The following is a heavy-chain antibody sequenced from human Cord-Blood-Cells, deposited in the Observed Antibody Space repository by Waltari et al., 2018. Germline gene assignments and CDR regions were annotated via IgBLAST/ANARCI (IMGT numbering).Heavy chain of an antibody. J-gene: IGHJ3*02. Sequence: QLQLQESGPGLVKPSETLSLTCTVSGGSISSSSYDWVWIRQPPGKGLEWIGSIYYSGSTYYNPSLKSRVTISVDTSKNQFSLKLSSVTAADTAVYYCARPGVVTANSWAFDIWGQGTMVTVSS. CDR2: IYYSGST. CDR1: GGSISSSSYD. V-gene: IGHV4-39*01. D-gene: IGHD2-21*02. CDR3: ARPGVVTANSWAFDI.